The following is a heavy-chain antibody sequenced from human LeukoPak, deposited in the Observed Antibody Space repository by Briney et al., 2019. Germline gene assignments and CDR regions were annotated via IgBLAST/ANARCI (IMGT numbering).Heavy chain of an antibody. CDR1: GGSIGSGSYY. D-gene: IGHD3-10*01. J-gene: IGHJ4*02. CDR3: ASTIGDGSGSYYPFDY. CDR2: IYTSGST. Sequence: SETLSLTCTVSGGSIGSGSYYWSWIRQPAGKGLEWIGRIYTSGSTNYNPSLKSRVTISVDTSKNQFSLKLSSVTAADTAVYYCASTIGDGSGSYYPFDYWGQGTLVTVSS. V-gene: IGHV4-61*02.